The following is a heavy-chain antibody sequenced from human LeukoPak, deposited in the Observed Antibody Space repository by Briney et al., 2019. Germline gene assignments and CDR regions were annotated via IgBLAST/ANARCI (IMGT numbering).Heavy chain of an antibody. J-gene: IGHJ6*03. Sequence: ASVKVSCKASGGTFSSYAISWVRQAPGQGLEWMGRIIPILGIANYAQKFQGRVTITADKSTSTAYMELSSLRSEDTAVYYCARAVTMVRGEGTYALEENYYYYYYMDVWGKGTTVTVSS. V-gene: IGHV1-69*04. D-gene: IGHD3-10*01. CDR3: ARAVTMVRGEGTYALEENYYYYYYMDV. CDR1: GGTFSSYA. CDR2: IIPILGIA.